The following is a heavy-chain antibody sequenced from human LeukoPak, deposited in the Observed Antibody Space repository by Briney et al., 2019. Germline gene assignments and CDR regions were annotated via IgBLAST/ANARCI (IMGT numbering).Heavy chain of an antibody. D-gene: IGHD5-18*01. J-gene: IGHJ4*02. CDR3: ASRGYSCNDHFDY. Sequence: ASVKVSCKASGYTFTGYYMHWVRQAPGQGLEWMGWINPNSGGTNYAQKFQGRVTMTRDTSTSTVYMELSSLRSEDTAVYYCASRGYSCNDHFDYWGQGTLVTVSS. CDR1: GYTFTGYY. CDR2: INPNSGGT. V-gene: IGHV1-2*02.